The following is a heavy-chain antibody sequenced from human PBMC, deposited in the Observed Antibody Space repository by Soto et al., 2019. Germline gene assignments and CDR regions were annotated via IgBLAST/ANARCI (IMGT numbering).Heavy chain of an antibody. CDR2: ITISSSYI. J-gene: IGHJ5*02. CDR1: GFTFRNYA. V-gene: IGHV3-21*01. D-gene: IGHD6-19*01. Sequence: EVQLVESGGGLVKPGGSLRLSCAASGFTFRNYAMNWGRQAPGKGLEWVSSITISSSYIHYADSVKGRFTSSRDNAKNSLYLQMNSLRVEDTAVYYCARDGAGSGWFDPWGQGTLVTVSS. CDR3: ARDGAGSGWFDP.